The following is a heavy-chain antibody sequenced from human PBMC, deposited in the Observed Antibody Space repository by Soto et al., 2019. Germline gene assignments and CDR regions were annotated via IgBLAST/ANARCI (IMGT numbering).Heavy chain of an antibody. CDR2: INPNSGGT. J-gene: IGHJ4*02. CDR1: GYTFIGYY. D-gene: IGHD5-12*01. Sequence: QVQLVQSGAEVKKPGASVKVSCKASGYTFIGYYMHWVRQAPGQGLEWMGWINPNSGGTNYAQKFQGRVTMTRDTSINTAYLELTSDDTAVYYCARGSAYDYRLFDYWGQGALITVSS. CDR3: ARGSAYDYRLFDY. V-gene: IGHV1-2*02.